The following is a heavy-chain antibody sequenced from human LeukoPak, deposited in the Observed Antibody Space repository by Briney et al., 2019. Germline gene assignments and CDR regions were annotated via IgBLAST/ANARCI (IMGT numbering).Heavy chain of an antibody. CDR2: IYYSGST. CDR1: GGSISSSSYY. Sequence: PSETLSLTCTVSGGSISSSSYYWGWIRQPPGKGLEWIGSIYYSGSTYYNPSLKSRVTISVDTSKNQFSLKPSSVTAADTAVYYCARVMGDYYDSSGYYDAFDIWGQGTMVTVSS. J-gene: IGHJ3*02. D-gene: IGHD3-22*01. V-gene: IGHV4-39*07. CDR3: ARVMGDYYDSSGYYDAFDI.